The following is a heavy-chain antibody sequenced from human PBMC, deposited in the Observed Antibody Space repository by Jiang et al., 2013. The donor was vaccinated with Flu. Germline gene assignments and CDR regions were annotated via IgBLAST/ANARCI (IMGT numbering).Heavy chain of an antibody. J-gene: IGHJ3*02. Sequence: SLTCSVSSGSIGSYYWGWIRQPPGKGLEWVGYVYYGGSPNYNSSLWSRVTISIDTSKNQFSLELSSVTAADTAVYYCARHPTAGDRDGYTFAFDIWGQGTMVAVSS. V-gene: IGHV4-59*08. CDR1: SGSIGSYY. CDR3: ARHPTAGDRDGYTFAFDI. D-gene: IGHD5-24*01. CDR2: VYYGGSP.